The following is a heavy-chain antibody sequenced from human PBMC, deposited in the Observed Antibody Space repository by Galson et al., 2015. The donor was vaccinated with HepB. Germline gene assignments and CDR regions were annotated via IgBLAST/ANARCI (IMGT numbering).Heavy chain of an antibody. J-gene: IGHJ4*02. D-gene: IGHD3-16*01. Sequence: SLRLSCAASGFTFSSYGMHWVRQAPGKGLEWVAVISYDGSNKYYADSVKGRFTISRDNSKNTLYLQMNSLRAEDTAVYYCAKPIWGSYEYYFDYWGQGTLVTVSS. V-gene: IGHV3-30*18. CDR2: ISYDGSNK. CDR1: GFTFSSYG. CDR3: AKPIWGSYEYYFDY.